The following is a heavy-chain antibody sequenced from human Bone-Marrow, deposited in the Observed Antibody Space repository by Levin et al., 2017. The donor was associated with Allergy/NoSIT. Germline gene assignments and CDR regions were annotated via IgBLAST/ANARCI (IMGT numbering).Heavy chain of an antibody. J-gene: IGHJ4*02. CDR1: GYTFTHYG. Sequence: VASVKVSCKTSGYTFTHYGLTWVRQAPGQGLEWMGWINVYNGDTNYARMFRGRVTMTTDTSTSTAYMELRSLRSDDTAVYYCARDKDVVGTTPSDYWGQGTLVTVSS. CDR2: INVYNGDT. V-gene: IGHV1-18*01. D-gene: IGHD1-26*01. CDR3: ARDKDVVGTTPSDY.